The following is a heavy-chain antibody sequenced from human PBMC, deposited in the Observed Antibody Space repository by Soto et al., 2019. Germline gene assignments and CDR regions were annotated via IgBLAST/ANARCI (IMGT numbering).Heavy chain of an antibody. J-gene: IGHJ5*02. CDR2: ISVDGSYT. Sequence: EVQLVESGGGLVQPGGSLRLSCAASGFSFGNYLMHWVRQAPGKGLVWVSHISVDGSYTNYADSVRDRFTISRDNAKNTLYLQMNSLRADDTAVYYCASLYGRDVSLDTWGQGTLVTVSS. CDR3: ASLYGRDVSLDT. D-gene: IGHD2-8*01. V-gene: IGHV3-74*01. CDR1: GFSFGNYL.